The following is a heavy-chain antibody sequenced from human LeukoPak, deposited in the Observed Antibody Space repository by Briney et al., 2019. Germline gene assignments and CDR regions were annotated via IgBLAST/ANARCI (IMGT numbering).Heavy chain of an antibody. CDR3: ARDSVAAAGRPLDY. D-gene: IGHD6-13*01. V-gene: IGHV3-30-3*01. Sequence: GGSLRLSCAASGLTFSSYAMHWVRQAPGKGLEWVAVISYDGSNKYYADSVKGRFTISRDNSKNTLYLQMNSLRAEDTAVYYCARDSVAAAGRPLDYWGQGTLVTVSS. J-gene: IGHJ4*02. CDR2: ISYDGSNK. CDR1: GLTFSSYA.